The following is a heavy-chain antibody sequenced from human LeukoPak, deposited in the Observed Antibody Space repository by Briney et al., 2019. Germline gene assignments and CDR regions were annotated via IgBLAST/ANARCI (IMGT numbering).Heavy chain of an antibody. CDR3: ARRARHGYDRALHV. CDR1: GYSFTSYW. J-gene: IGHJ6*02. D-gene: IGHD3-22*01. V-gene: IGHV5-51*01. CDR2: VQPGDSDT. Sequence: GESLKISCKGSGYSFTSYWNGWVRQMPGKGLEGMVIVQPGDSDTRYSPSFQRQLTISADNSISTPHLQRRSLQASDTAIYYCARRARHGYDRALHVWGLGTTVTVSS.